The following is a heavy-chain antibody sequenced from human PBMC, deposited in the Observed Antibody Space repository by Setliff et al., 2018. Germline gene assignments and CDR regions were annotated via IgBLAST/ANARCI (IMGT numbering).Heavy chain of an antibody. CDR1: GYPFNNYG. CDR3: ARSWRAGALNHFDY. Sequence: ASVKVSCKASGYPFNNYGISWLRQTPGQGLEWMGWIGGHNDDPLFAQKFQGRVTMTTDTSTTTAYMELKSLRSDDTAVYYFARSWRAGALNHFDYWGQGSRVTVSS. V-gene: IGHV1-18*01. CDR2: IGGHNDDP. J-gene: IGHJ4*02. D-gene: IGHD3-3*01.